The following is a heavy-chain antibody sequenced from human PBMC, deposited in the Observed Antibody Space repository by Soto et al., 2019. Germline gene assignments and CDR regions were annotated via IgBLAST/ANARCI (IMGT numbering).Heavy chain of an antibody. V-gene: IGHV3-30*04. D-gene: IGHD2-8*01. CDR3: ARDPVPGVPDYFDR. J-gene: IGHJ4*02. CDR2: IGHDSVNK. CDR1: GYVLGNYA. Sequence: QVRLVESGGGVVQPGRSLRLSCAASGYVLGNYAMHWVRQAPGKGPEWVTVIGHDSVNKYYADSVRGRFTISRDDSKNTLYLEMNSLRVEDSAVYYCARDPVPGVPDYFDRWGQGTLVTVSS.